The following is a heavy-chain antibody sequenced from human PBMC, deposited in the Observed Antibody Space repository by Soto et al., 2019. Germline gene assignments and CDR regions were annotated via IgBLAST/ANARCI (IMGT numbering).Heavy chain of an antibody. CDR2: ISGSSGST. V-gene: IGHV3-23*01. J-gene: IGHJ5*01. D-gene: IGHD5-18*01. Sequence: EVQLLESGGGLVQPGGSLRLSCAASGFTFSSYAMSWVRQAPGKGLEWVSAISGSSGSTYYADSVKGRFTISRDNSKNTLYLQMNSLRGEDSAVYYWAKDGTWIQVWCGSWGQGTLVTVSS. CDR3: AKDGTWIQVWCGS. CDR1: GFTFSSYA.